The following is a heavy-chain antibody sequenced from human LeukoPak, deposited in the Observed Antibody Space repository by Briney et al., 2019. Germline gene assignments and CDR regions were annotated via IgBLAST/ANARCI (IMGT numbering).Heavy chain of an antibody. CDR2: INPSGGST. CDR1: GYTFTSYY. J-gene: IGHJ4*02. D-gene: IGHD3-22*01. Sequence: ASVKVSCKASGYTFTSYYMHWVRQAPGQGLEWMGIINPSGGSTSYAQKFQGRVTMTRDTSTSTVYMELSSLRSEDTAVCYCASVGAYDSSGYPFDYWGQGTLVTVSS. CDR3: ASVGAYDSSGYPFDY. V-gene: IGHV1-46*01.